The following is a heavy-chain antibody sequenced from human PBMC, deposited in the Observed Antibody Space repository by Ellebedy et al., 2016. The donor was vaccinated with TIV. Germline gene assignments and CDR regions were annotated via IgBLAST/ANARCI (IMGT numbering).Heavy chain of an antibody. CDR1: RFTFSNAW. Sequence: GESLKISCAASRFTFSNAWMSWVRQAPGKGLEWVGRIKSKTDGGTTDYAAPVKGRFTISRDDSKNTLYLQMNSLKTEDTAVYYCTTDHGSGIPESVYWGQGTLVTVSS. CDR2: IKSKTDGGTT. CDR3: TTDHGSGIPESVY. D-gene: IGHD3-10*01. V-gene: IGHV3-15*01. J-gene: IGHJ4*02.